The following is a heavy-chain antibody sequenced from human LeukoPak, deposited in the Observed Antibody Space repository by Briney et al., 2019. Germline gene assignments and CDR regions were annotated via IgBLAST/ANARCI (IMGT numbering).Heavy chain of an antibody. V-gene: IGHV4-59*01. CDR3: ARVGVDYSGNIIKYYFDY. J-gene: IGHJ4*02. CDR1: GGSISSYY. Sequence: SETLSLTCSVSGGSISSYYWSWIRQPPGKGLEWIGYIYHSGRTNYNPSLKSRVTIAVDMSKNQFSLKLSSVTAADTAVYYCARVGVDYSGNIIKYYFDYWGQGTLVTVSS. CDR2: IYHSGRT. D-gene: IGHD4-23*01.